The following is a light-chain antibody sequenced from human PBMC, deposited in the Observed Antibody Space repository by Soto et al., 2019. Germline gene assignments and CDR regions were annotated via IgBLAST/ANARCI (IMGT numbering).Light chain of an antibody. CDR3: QQYGSSPLT. Sequence: EIVLTQSPATLSLSPGDRATLSCRASQSVTSNYLAWYQQKPGQAPRLLIYGISSRATGVPDRFSGSGSGTDFTLTISRLEPEDFAVYYCQQYGSSPLTFGGGTKVDIK. J-gene: IGKJ4*01. CDR1: QSVTSNY. CDR2: GIS. V-gene: IGKV3-20*01.